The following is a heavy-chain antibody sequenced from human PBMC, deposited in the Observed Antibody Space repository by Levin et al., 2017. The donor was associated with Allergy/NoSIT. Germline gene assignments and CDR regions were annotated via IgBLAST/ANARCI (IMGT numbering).Heavy chain of an antibody. CDR3: ARDMDNWNYFGGYWFDP. Sequence: PGGSLRLSCAVSGFTFSSYGMHWVRQAPGKGLEWVAVIWFDGTKKYYADSVKGRFTISRDDSKDTVFLQMNSLRVEDTAIYYCARDMDNWNYFGGYWFDPWGQGTLVTVSS. V-gene: IGHV3-33*01. CDR2: IWFDGTKK. D-gene: IGHD1-7*01. CDR1: GFTFSSYG. J-gene: IGHJ5*02.